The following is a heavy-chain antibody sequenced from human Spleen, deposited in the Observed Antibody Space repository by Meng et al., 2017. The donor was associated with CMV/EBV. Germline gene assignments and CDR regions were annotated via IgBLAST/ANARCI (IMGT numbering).Heavy chain of an antibody. CDR2: ISSYNGNT. Sequence: ASVKVSCKVAGHTFNSDGITWVRQAPGQGLEWVGWISSYNGNTNYGKKLQGRVTLTTDTSTRIASMELRSLRSDDTAVYYCATIAYCGGDCYRIHPLYDHWGQGTLVTVSS. CDR1: GHTFNSDG. V-gene: IGHV1-18*01. J-gene: IGHJ5*02. D-gene: IGHD2-21*01. CDR3: ATIAYCGGDCYRIHPLYDH.